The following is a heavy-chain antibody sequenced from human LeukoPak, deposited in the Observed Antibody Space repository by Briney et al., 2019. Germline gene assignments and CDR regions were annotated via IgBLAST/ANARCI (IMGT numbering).Heavy chain of an antibody. J-gene: IGHJ6*04. CDR3: AKDLNYYYYGMDV. CDR1: GFTFSSYA. V-gene: IGHV3-23*01. CDR2: ISGSGGST. Sequence: PGGSLRLSCAASGFTFSSYAMSWVRQAPGKGLEWVSVISGSGGSTYYADSVKGRFTISRDKSKNTLYLQMNSLRAEDTAVYYCAKDLNYYYYGMDVWGKGTTVTVSS.